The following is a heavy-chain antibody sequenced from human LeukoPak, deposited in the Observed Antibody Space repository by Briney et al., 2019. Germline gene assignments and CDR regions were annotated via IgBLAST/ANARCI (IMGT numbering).Heavy chain of an antibody. CDR3: AKVLSGELWFGELFVFDI. V-gene: IGHV3-30*18. CDR2: ISYDGSNK. CDR1: GFTFSSYG. Sequence: GGSLRLSCAASGFTFSSYGMHWVRQAPGKGLEWVAVISYDGSNKYYADSVKGRFTTSRDNSKNTLYLQMNSLRAEDTAVYYCAKVLSGELWFGELFVFDIWGQGTMVTVSS. D-gene: IGHD3-10*01. J-gene: IGHJ3*02.